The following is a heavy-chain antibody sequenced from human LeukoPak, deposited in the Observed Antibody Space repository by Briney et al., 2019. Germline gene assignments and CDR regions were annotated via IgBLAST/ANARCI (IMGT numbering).Heavy chain of an antibody. CDR3: ARGLSGGTLPDAFDI. Sequence: PGRSLRLSCAASGFTFSSYAMHWVRQAPGKGLEWVAVISYDGSNKYYADSVKGRFTISRDNSKNTLYLQMNSLRAEDTAVYYCARGLSGGTLPDAFDIWGQGTMVTVSS. D-gene: IGHD2/OR15-2a*01. J-gene: IGHJ3*02. V-gene: IGHV3-30*01. CDR1: GFTFSSYA. CDR2: ISYDGSNK.